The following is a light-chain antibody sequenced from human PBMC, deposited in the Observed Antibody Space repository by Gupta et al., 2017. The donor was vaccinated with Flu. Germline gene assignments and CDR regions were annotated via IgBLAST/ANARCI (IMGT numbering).Light chain of an antibody. CDR2: GNS. Sequence: QSVLTQPPSVSSAPGQRVTISCTGSSSNIGAGYDVHWYQQLPGTAPKLLIYGNSNRPSGVPDRFSGSKSGTSASLAITGLQAEDEAEYYCQSYDSSLSGSNWVFGGGTKLTVL. V-gene: IGLV1-40*01. CDR1: SSNIGAGYD. J-gene: IGLJ3*02. CDR3: QSYDSSLSGSNWV.